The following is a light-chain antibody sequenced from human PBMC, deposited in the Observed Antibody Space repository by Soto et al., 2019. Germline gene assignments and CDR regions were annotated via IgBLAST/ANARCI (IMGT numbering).Light chain of an antibody. CDR3: QQYEKWPPSIT. CDR2: AAS. J-gene: IGKJ5*01. CDR1: QSVSSN. Sequence: EIVLTQSPGTLSLSPGERATLSCRASQSVSSNFLAWYQQKPGQAPRLLIYAASNRATGIPARFSGSGSATEFTLTISSLQSEDFAVYYCQQYEKWPPSITFGQGTRLEIK. V-gene: IGKV3D-15*01.